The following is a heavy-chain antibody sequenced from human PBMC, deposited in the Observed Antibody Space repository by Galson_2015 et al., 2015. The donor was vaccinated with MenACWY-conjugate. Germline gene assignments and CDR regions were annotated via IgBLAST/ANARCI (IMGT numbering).Heavy chain of an antibody. D-gene: IGHD2-15*01. CDR3: AGRNSSGGRGDFDY. J-gene: IGHJ4*02. CDR2: INPSSGTT. Sequence: SVKVSCKASGYTSTTASIHWVRQAPGQGLEWMGRINPSSGTTTYAQKFQGRVTMTRDTSYMVLYSLRSEDTAVYYCAGRNSSGGRGDFDYWGQGTLVTVSS. CDR1: GYTSTTAS. V-gene: IGHV1-46*01.